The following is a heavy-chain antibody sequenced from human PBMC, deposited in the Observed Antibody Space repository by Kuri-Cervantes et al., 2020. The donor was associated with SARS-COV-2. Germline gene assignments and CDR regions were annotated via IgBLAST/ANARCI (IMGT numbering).Heavy chain of an antibody. Sequence: SETLSLTCTVSGGTISSYYWSWIRQPPGKGLEWIGYIYYSGSTNYNPSLKSRVTISVDTSKNQFALKLSSVTAADTAVYYCARELTYYDFWSGYSPAYYFDYWGQGTLATVSS. CDR2: IYYSGST. CDR1: GGTISSYY. D-gene: IGHD3-3*01. V-gene: IGHV4-59*01. CDR3: ARELTYYDFWSGYSPAYYFDY. J-gene: IGHJ4*02.